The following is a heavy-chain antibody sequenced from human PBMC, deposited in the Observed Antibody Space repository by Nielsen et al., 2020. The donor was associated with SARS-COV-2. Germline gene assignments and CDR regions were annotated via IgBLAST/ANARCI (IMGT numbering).Heavy chain of an antibody. CDR2: IHYTGST. CDR1: GGSISTYY. D-gene: IGHD3-9*01. Sequence: SETLSLTCTVSGGSISTYYWSWIRQPPGKGLEWIGYIHYTGSTNYNPSLKSRVTMSVDTSKNQFSLKLSSVTAVDTAVYYCARSILTGYYFDYWGQGTLVTVSS. V-gene: IGHV4-59*12. J-gene: IGHJ4*02. CDR3: ARSILTGYYFDY.